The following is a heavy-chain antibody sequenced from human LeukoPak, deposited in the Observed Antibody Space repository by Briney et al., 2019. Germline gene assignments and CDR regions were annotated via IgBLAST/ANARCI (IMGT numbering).Heavy chain of an antibody. CDR1: GGSLSSSSYY. CDR2: IYYSGST. Sequence: SETLSLTCTVSGGSLSSSSYYWGWLRQPPGKGLEWIGSIYYSGSTYCNPSLKSRVTISVDTSKNQFSLKLSSVTAADTAVYYCARLDTAMVFLDYWGQGTLVTVSS. CDR3: ARLDTAMVFLDY. J-gene: IGHJ4*02. D-gene: IGHD5-18*01. V-gene: IGHV4-39*07.